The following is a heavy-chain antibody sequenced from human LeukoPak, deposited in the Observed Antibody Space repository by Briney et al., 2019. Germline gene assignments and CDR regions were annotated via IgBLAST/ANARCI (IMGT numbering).Heavy chain of an antibody. CDR2: ISGSGGST. J-gene: IGHJ4*02. CDR1: GFTFSSYA. V-gene: IGHV3-23*01. CDR3: AKPDLGYCSSTSCSTFDY. Sequence: GGSLRLSCAASGFTFSSYAMSWVRQAPGKGLEWVSAISGSGGSTYYADSVKGRFTISRDNSKNTLYLQMNSLRAEDTAVYYCAKPDLGYCSSTSCSTFDYWGQGTLVTVSS. D-gene: IGHD2-2*02.